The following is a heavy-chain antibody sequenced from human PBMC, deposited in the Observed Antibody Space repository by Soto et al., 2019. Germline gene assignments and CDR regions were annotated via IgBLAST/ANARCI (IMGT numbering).Heavy chain of an antibody. V-gene: IGHV3-11*01. Sequence: VGGPSLSCAAAGFTFRDYSISCIRQAPGKGLGWVSYISSSGSTIYYADSVKGRFTISRDNAKNSLYLQMNSLRAEDTAVYYCARDSQVSTIFGVVIIGFDPWGQGTLVTGSS. J-gene: IGHJ5*02. CDR3: ARDSQVSTIFGVVIIGFDP. D-gene: IGHD3-3*01. CDR1: GFTFRDYS. CDR2: ISSSGSTI.